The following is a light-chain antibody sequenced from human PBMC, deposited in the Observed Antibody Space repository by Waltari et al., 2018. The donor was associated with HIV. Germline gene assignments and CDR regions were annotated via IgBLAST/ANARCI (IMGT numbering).Light chain of an antibody. CDR1: NIASYS. CDR2: GDS. V-gene: IGLV3-21*02. CDR3: QVWDTFSDRYV. J-gene: IGLJ1*01. Sequence: SYELTQPPSVSVDPGQTATVTCGGANIASYSENWYQQKPGQAPVLVVYGDSERPSGIPERFAGSNSDNTATLTISRVAAGDEAAYYCQVWDTFSDRYVFGAGTEVTVL.